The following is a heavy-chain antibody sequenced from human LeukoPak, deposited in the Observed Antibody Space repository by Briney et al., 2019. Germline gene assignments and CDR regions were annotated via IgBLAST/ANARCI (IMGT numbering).Heavy chain of an antibody. D-gene: IGHD3-10*01. CDR3: AKGFYGSRYWYFDR. CDR1: GFTFSTYA. V-gene: IGHV3-23*01. CDR2: ISGSGGST. J-gene: IGHJ2*01. Sequence: GSLRLSCAAPGFTFSTYAMSWVRQAPGKGLEWVSAISGSGGSTYYADSVKGRFTISRDNSKNTLYLQMNSLRAEDTAVYYCAKGFYGSRYWYFDRWGRGTPVTVSS.